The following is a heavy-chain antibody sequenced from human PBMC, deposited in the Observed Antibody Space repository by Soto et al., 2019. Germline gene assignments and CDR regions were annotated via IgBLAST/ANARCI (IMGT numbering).Heavy chain of an antibody. V-gene: IGHV4-59*01. CDR3: ARDAHSGYSSSWYPRGFDP. J-gene: IGHJ5*02. CDR1: GGSISSYY. D-gene: IGHD6-13*01. CDR2: IYYSGST. Sequence: PSETLSLTCTDSGGSISSYYWSWIRQPPWKGLEWIGYIYYSGSTNYNPSLKSRVTISVDTSKNQFSLKLSSVTAADTAVYYCARDAHSGYSSSWYPRGFDPWGQGTLVTVSS.